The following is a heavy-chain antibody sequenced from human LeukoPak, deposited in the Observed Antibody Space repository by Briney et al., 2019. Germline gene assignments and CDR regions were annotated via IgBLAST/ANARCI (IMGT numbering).Heavy chain of an antibody. D-gene: IGHD4-4*01. J-gene: IGHJ3*02. CDR3: ASSHPTVTTGFHAFDI. CDR2: ISSSGTTI. CDR1: GFTFRDYY. Sequence: GGSLRLSCAASGFTFRDYYMSWIRQAPGKGLEWVSYISSSGTTIFYADSAKGRFTISRDNAKNSLYLQMNSLKAEDTAVYYCASSHPTVTTGFHAFDIWGQGTMVTVSS. V-gene: IGHV3-11*01.